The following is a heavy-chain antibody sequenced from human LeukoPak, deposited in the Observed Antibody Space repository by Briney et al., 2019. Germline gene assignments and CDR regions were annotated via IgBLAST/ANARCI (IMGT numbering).Heavy chain of an antibody. CDR2: IIPIFGTA. V-gene: IGHV1-69*13. D-gene: IGHD6-19*01. J-gene: IGHJ4*02. CDR3: ARWRTVAVAAPSYYFDY. CDR1: GGTFSSYG. Sequence: ASVKVSCKASGGTFSSYGISWVRQAPGQGLEWMGGIIPIFGTANYAQKFQGRVTITADESTSTAYMELSSLRSEDTAVYYCARWRTVAVAAPSYYFDYWGQGTLVTVSS.